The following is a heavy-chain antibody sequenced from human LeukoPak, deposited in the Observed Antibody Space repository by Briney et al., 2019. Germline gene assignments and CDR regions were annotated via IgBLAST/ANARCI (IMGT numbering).Heavy chain of an antibody. CDR1: GFTFDDYG. CDR3: ARGRYSSSWPDDAFDI. CDR2: INWNGGST. V-gene: IGHV3-20*04. J-gene: IGHJ3*02. Sequence: GGSLRLSCAASGFTFDDYGMRGVRQAPGKGVEGVSGINWNGGSTGYADSVKGRFTISRDNAKNSLYLQMNSLRAEDTALYYCARGRYSSSWPDDAFDIWGQGTMVTVSS. D-gene: IGHD6-13*01.